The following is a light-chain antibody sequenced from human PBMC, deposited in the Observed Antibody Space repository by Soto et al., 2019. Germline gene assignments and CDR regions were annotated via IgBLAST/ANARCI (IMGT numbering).Light chain of an antibody. CDR2: GAS. CDR1: QSVSSN. V-gene: IGKV3-15*01. J-gene: IGKJ4*01. Sequence: EIVMTQSPATLSVSPGERATLSCRASQSVSSNLAWYQQEPGQAPRLLIYGASTSATGIPARFSGSGSGTEFTLTISSLQSEDFAVYYCQQYNNWPPLTFGGGTKVDIK. CDR3: QQYNNWPPLT.